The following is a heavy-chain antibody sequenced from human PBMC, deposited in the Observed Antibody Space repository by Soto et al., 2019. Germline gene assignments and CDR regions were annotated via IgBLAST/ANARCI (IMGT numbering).Heavy chain of an antibody. Sequence: GASVKVSCKVSGYTLTELSMHWVRQAPGKGLEWKGGFDPEYGETIYAQKFQGRVTMTEDASTDTAYMELSSLRSEDTAVYYCATVPTYYYDPGYWGQGTLVTVSS. CDR3: ATVPTYYYDPGY. D-gene: IGHD3-22*01. CDR2: FDPEYGET. CDR1: GYTLTELS. V-gene: IGHV1-24*01. J-gene: IGHJ4*02.